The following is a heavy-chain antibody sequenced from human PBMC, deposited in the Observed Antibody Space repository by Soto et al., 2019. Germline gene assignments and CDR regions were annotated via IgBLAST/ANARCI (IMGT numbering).Heavy chain of an antibody. CDR2: IIAAFGPA. CDR1: GGTFSSYV. CDR3: AMRGGGGAIDY. J-gene: IGHJ4*02. Sequence: QVQLVQSGAEVKKPGSSVKVSCKASGGTFSSYVITWVRKAPGQGLEWMGGIIAAFGPANYAQKFQGRVTVTADKSTDTAYMELSSLRQEDTATFFCAMRGGGGAIDYWGQGTRVTVSS. D-gene: IGHD3-16*01. V-gene: IGHV1-69*06.